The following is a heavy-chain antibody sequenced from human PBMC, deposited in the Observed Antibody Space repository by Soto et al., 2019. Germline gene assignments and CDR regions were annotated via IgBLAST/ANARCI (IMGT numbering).Heavy chain of an antibody. CDR2: IKQDGSEK. CDR3: AREDTRSYGSGSYLNYYYYGMDV. D-gene: IGHD3-10*01. CDR1: GFTFSSYW. Sequence: PGGSLRLSCAASGFTFSSYWMNWVRQAPGKGLERVANIKQDGSEKYYVDSVKGRFTISRDNAKNSLYLQMNSLRAEDTAVYYCAREDTRSYGSGSYLNYYYYGMDVWGQGTTVTVSS. J-gene: IGHJ6*02. V-gene: IGHV3-7*03.